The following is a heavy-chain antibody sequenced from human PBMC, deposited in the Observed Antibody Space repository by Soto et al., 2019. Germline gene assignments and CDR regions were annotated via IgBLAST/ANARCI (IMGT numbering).Heavy chain of an antibody. J-gene: IGHJ5*02. V-gene: IGHV4-4*02. CDR2: IYHGGST. D-gene: IGHD3-10*01. CDR3: ARSYFGADH. CDR1: GGSISSSNW. Sequence: QVQLQESGPGLVKPSGTLSLTCTVSGGSISSSNWWNWVRQPPGKGLEWIGEIYHGGSTNYNPSLKRRVTRSVDNSKNQFSLKLTSVTAADTAVYYCARSYFGADHWGQGALVTVSS.